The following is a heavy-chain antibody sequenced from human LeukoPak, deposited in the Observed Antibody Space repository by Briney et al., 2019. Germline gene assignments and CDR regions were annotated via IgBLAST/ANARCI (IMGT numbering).Heavy chain of an antibody. CDR2: IYTSGST. J-gene: IGHJ5*02. CDR3: ARGRTAAYSSSWYGYYWFDP. D-gene: IGHD6-13*01. CDR1: GGSISSYY. Sequence: SETLSLTCTVSGGSISSYYWSWIRQPAGKGLEWIGRIYTSGSTNYNPSLKSRVTMSVDTSKNQFSLKLSSVTAADTAVYYCARGRTAAYSSSWYGYYWFDPWGQGTLVTVSS. V-gene: IGHV4-4*07.